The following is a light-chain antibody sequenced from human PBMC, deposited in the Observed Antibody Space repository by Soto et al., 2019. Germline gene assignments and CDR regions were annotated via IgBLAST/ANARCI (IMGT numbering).Light chain of an antibody. Sequence: QLVLTQPPSVSGAPGQRVTVSCTGSSSNIGAGYDVHWYQQLPGTAPKLLIYGNNNRPSGVPDRFSGSKSGTSASLAITGLQAEDEADYYCQSYDSSLSAPYVFGTGTQLTVL. CDR1: SSNIGAGYD. J-gene: IGLJ1*01. V-gene: IGLV1-40*01. CDR3: QSYDSSLSAPYV. CDR2: GNN.